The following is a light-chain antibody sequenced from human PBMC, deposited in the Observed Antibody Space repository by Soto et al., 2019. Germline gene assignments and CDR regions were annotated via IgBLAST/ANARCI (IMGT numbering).Light chain of an antibody. CDR3: HQYDSSPFT. CDR2: GAS. J-gene: IGKJ5*01. CDR1: QSVSRSY. V-gene: IGKV3-20*01. Sequence: EIVLTQSPGTLSLSPGERATLSCRASQSVSRSYLAWYRQKPGQAPWLLIYGASNRASGVTDRFSGSGSGADFTLTISGLEPEDFAMYYCHQYDSSPFTFGQGTRLDIK.